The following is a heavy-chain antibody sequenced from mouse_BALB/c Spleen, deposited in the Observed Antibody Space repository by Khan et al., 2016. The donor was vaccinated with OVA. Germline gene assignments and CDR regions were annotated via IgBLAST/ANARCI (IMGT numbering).Heavy chain of an antibody. D-gene: IGHD1-1*01. V-gene: IGHV5-6*01. CDR2: VSTGGSYT. J-gene: IGHJ3*01. CDR3: TRLAYYYDSEGFAY. CDR1: GFTFSTYG. Sequence: EVQLQESGGDLVKPGGSLKLSCAASGFTFSTYGMSWVRQAPDKRLEWVATVSTGGSYTYHPDSVKGRFTISRDNAKNTLYLQMSGLRSEDTAMFYCTRLAYYYDSEGFAYWGQGTLVTVSA.